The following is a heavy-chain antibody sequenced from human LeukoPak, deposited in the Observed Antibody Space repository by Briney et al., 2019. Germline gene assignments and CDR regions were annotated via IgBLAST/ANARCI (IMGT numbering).Heavy chain of an antibody. CDR1: GGTFSNYA. Sequence: SVKVSCKASGGTFSNYAISWVRQAPGQGLEWMGRIIPIFGTTNYAQKFQGRVTITTDESTSTAYMELSSLRSEDTAVYYCARGGGANYYDTSGYYLYYYWGQGTLVTVSS. V-gene: IGHV1-69*05. CDR2: IIPIFGTT. CDR3: ARGGGANYYDTSGYYLYYY. D-gene: IGHD3-22*01. J-gene: IGHJ4*02.